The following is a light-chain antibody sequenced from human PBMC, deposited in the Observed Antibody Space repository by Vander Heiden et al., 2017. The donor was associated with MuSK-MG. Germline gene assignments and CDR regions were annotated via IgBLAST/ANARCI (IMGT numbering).Light chain of an antibody. J-gene: IGKJ3*01. CDR2: LGS. CDR3: MQALQAPRT. Sequence: DIVMTQSPLSLPVTPGEPASIPCRSSQSLLHSNGYNYLDWYLQKPGQSPQLLIYLGSNRASGVPDRFSGSGSGTDFTLKISRVEAEDVAVYYCMQALQAPRTFGPGTKVDIK. V-gene: IGKV2-28*01. CDR1: QSLLHSNGYNY.